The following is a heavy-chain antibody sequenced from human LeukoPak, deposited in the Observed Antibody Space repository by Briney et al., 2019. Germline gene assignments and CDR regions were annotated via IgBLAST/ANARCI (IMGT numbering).Heavy chain of an antibody. CDR2: IYPGDSDT. V-gene: IGHV5-51*01. D-gene: IGHD4-17*01. J-gene: IGHJ4*02. CDR1: GYSFTNYW. Sequence: GESLKISCKGSGYSFTNYWIGWVRQMPGKGLEWMGIIYPGDSDTRYSPSFQGQVTISADKSISTAYLQWSSLKASDTAMYYCARHPTRGYGDYAYYFDYWGQGTLVTVSS. CDR3: ARHPTRGYGDYAYYFDY.